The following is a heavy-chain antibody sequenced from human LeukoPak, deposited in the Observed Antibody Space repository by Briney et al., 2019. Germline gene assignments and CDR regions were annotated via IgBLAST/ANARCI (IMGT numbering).Heavy chain of an antibody. J-gene: IGHJ6*02. CDR2: IYTGGDT. D-gene: IGHD4-17*01. V-gene: IGHV3-66*02. Sequence: GGSLRLSCEASGFTVSSNYMSWVRQAPGKGLEWVSFIYTGGDTYYADSVKGRFTISRDNFKNTVYLQMDSQRPDDTAVYYCARDPPVTTDYGMDVWGQGTTVTVSS. CDR1: GFTVSSNY. CDR3: ARDPPVTTDYGMDV.